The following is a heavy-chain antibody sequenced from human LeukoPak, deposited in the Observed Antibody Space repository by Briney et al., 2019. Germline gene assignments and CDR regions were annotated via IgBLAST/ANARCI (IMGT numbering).Heavy chain of an antibody. V-gene: IGHV1-2*02. J-gene: IGHJ6*03. Sequence: ASVKVSCKASGYTFTGYYMHWVRQAPGQGLEWMGWINPNSGGTNYARKFQGRVTMTRDTSISTAYMELSRLRSDDTAVYYCARDIGIGMYYYYYMDVWGKGTTVTVSS. CDR1: GYTFTGYY. D-gene: IGHD1-14*01. CDR2: INPNSGGT. CDR3: ARDIGIGMYYYYYMDV.